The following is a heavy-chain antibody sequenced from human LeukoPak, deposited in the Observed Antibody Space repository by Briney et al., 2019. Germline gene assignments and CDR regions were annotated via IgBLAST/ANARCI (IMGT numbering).Heavy chain of an antibody. V-gene: IGHV4-34*01. J-gene: IGHJ4*02. Sequence: SETLSLTCAVYGGSFSGYYLSWIRQPLGKGLEWIGEINHSGSTNYNPSLKSRVTISVDTSKNQFSLKLSSVTAADTAVYYCARASSGPGYWGQGTLVTVSS. CDR3: ARASSGPGY. CDR1: GGSFSGYY. D-gene: IGHD6-19*01. CDR2: INHSGST.